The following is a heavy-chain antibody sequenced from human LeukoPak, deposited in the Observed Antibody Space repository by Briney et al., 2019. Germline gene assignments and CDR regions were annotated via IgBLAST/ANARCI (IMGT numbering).Heavy chain of an antibody. CDR3: ARGMSYNWFDP. J-gene: IGHJ5*02. V-gene: IGHV1-2*02. Sequence: GASVKVSCKASGYTFTGYYMHWVRQAPGQGLEWMGWINPNSGDTDYAQKFQGRATMTRDTSISTAYLELSRLISDDTAMYYCARGMSYNWFDPWGQGTLVTVSS. CDR1: GYTFTGYY. CDR2: INPNSGDT.